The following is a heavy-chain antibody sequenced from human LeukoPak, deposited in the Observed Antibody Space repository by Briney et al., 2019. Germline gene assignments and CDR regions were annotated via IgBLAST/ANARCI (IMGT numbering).Heavy chain of an antibody. CDR3: AKGYIQLWWFDY. Sequence: GGSLRLSCAASGFTFSTYAMSWVRQAPGKGLQWVSLISGSGDGAHYADSVKGRFTISRDNSKNTVYLQMTNRRAEDTAVYYCAKGYIQLWWFDYWGQGTLVTVSS. V-gene: IGHV3-23*01. CDR1: GFTFSTYA. J-gene: IGHJ4*02. CDR2: ISGSGDGA. D-gene: IGHD2-21*01.